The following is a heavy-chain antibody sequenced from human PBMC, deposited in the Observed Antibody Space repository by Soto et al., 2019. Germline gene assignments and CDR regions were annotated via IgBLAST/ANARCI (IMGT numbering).Heavy chain of an antibody. J-gene: IGHJ4*02. CDR3: AKGYYYDTSGYFLDY. V-gene: IGHV3-30*18. D-gene: IGHD3-22*01. CDR2: ISLDGSNK. Sequence: QVQLVESGGGVVQPGMSLRLSCAASGFSFISYGMHWVRQSPGKGLEWVAVISLDGSNKYYADSVKGRFTISRDNSKNTLYLQMNSLRAEDTAVYYCAKGYYYDTSGYFLDYWGQGTLDTVSS. CDR1: GFSFISYG.